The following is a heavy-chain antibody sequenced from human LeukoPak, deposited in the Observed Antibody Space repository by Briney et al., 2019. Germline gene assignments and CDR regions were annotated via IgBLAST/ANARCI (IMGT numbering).Heavy chain of an antibody. Sequence: GGSLRLSCAASGFTFSSYWMHWVRQAPGKGLVWVSRINSDGSSTSYADSVKGRFTISRDNAKNTLYLQMNSLRAEDTAVYYCARVTVTTSSMGGTDLRGFDPWGQGTLVTVSS. CDR3: ARVTVTTSSMGGTDLRGFDP. V-gene: IGHV3-74*01. D-gene: IGHD4-17*01. CDR1: GFTFSSYW. J-gene: IGHJ5*02. CDR2: INSDGSST.